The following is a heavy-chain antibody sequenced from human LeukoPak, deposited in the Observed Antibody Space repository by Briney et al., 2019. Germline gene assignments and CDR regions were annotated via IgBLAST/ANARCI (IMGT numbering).Heavy chain of an antibody. J-gene: IGHJ5*02. V-gene: IGHV3-7*03. Sequence: PGGSLRLSCAASGFTFSIYWMSWVRQAPGKGLEWVANIKRNGSEKYYVDSVKGRFTISRDNAKNSLYLQMNSLRAEDTAVYYCARDLAAASNWFDPWGQGTLVTVSS. CDR3: ARDLAAASNWFDP. D-gene: IGHD6-13*01. CDR1: GFTFSIYW. CDR2: IKRNGSEK.